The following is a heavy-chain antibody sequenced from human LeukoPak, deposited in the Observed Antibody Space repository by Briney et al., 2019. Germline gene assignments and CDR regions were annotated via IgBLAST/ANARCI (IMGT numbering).Heavy chain of an antibody. CDR2: IKQDGSEK. D-gene: IGHD3-3*01. CDR1: GFTFSSYW. J-gene: IGHJ6*02. Sequence: GGSLRLSCAASGFTFSSYWLSWVRKAPGKGLEWVANIKQDGSEKYYVDSVKGRFTISRDNAKNSLYLQMNSLRAEDTAVYYCARDQSAPIYYDFWSGNYYYYGVDVWGQGTTVTVSS. V-gene: IGHV3-7*03. CDR3: ARDQSAPIYYDFWSGNYYYYGVDV.